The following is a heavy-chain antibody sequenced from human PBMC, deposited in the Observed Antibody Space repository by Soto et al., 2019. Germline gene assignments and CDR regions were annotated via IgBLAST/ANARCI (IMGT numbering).Heavy chain of an antibody. J-gene: IGHJ4*02. V-gene: IGHV4-30-2*01. Sequence: QLQLQESGSGLVKPSQTLSLTCAVSGGSINTATHSWSWIRQPPGKGLEWIGYIYHSGSTYYNPSGKSRVPLSIEQSNNQFSLRLRSVTAADTAVYYCARGGGVTTTGDDYWGQGILVTVSS. CDR2: IYHSGST. CDR1: GGSINTATHS. D-gene: IGHD4-4*01. CDR3: ARGGGVTTTGDDY.